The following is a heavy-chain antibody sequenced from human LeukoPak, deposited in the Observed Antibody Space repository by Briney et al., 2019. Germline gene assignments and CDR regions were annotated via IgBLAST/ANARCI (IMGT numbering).Heavy chain of an antibody. V-gene: IGHV3-30*18. CDR2: ISSDGSNK. J-gene: IGHJ4*02. D-gene: IGHD4-17*01. CDR3: AKDQAAFGDYDFDY. CDR1: GFTFSSYG. Sequence: PGRSLRPSCAASGFTFSSYGMHWVRQAPGKGLDWVAVISSDGSNKHYADSVKGRFTISRDNSKNTLSLQMDSLRAEDTAAYYCAKDQAAFGDYDFDYWGQGTLVTVSP.